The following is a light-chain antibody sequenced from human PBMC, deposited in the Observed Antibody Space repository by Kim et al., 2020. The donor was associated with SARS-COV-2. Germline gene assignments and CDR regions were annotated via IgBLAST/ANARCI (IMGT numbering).Light chain of an antibody. J-gene: IGKJ5*01. CDR1: QGITKY. V-gene: IGKV1-33*01. Sequence: DIQMTQSPTSLSASVGDRVSITCQASQGITKYLSWYQQKRGEAPKLLIYDASNLESGVPSRYSGGGSGTDFTLTISSLQPEDFGTYYCQQYAILPITFGPGTRLEIK. CDR3: QQYAILPIT. CDR2: DAS.